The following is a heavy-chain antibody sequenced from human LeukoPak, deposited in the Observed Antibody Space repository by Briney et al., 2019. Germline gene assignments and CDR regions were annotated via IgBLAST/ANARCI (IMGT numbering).Heavy chain of an antibody. Sequence: ASVKVSCKVSGYTLTELSMHWVRQAPGKGLEWMGGFDPEDGGTIYAQKFQGRVTMTEDTSTDTAYMELSSLRSEDTAVYYCARDLRIQLWSDYWGQGTLVTVSS. CDR1: GYTLTELS. CDR3: ARDLRIQLWSDY. J-gene: IGHJ4*02. CDR2: FDPEDGGT. D-gene: IGHD5-18*01. V-gene: IGHV1-24*01.